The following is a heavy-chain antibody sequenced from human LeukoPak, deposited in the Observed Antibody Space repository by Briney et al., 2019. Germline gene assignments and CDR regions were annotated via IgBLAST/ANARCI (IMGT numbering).Heavy chain of an antibody. D-gene: IGHD5-18*01. CDR1: GYTFTSYG. CDR2: ISAYNGNT. Sequence: ASVKVSCKASGYTFTSYGISWVRQAPGQGLEWMGWISAYNGNTNYAQKLQGRVTMTTDTSTSTAYMELRSLRSDDTAVYCCAREGAVRTVLTAMVTNYYYGMDVWGQGTTVTVSS. V-gene: IGHV1-18*01. CDR3: AREGAVRTVLTAMVTNYYYGMDV. J-gene: IGHJ6*02.